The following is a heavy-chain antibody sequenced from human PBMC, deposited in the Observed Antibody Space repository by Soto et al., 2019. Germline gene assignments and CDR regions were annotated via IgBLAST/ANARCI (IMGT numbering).Heavy chain of an antibody. CDR1: GFTVSSNY. CDR2: IYSGGST. CDR3: ARDKMSSSWYPSGLDV. V-gene: IGHV3-53*01. D-gene: IGHD6-13*01. J-gene: IGHJ6*01. Sequence: GGSLRLSCAASGFTVSSNYMSWVRQAPGKGLEWVSVIYSGGSTYYADSVKGRFTISRDNSKNTLYLQMNSLRAEDTAVYYCARDKMSSSWYPSGLDVWGQGTTVPVSS.